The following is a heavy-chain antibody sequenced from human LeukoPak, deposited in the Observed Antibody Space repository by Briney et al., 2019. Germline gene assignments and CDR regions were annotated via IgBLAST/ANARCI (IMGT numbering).Heavy chain of an antibody. V-gene: IGHV3-48*03. D-gene: IGHD6-25*01. Sequence: GGSLRLSCAASGFTVISYEMNWVRQAPGKGLEWVSYISSSGNSIFYADSVKGRFTTSRDNPKNSLYLQMNSLRVEDTAIYYCARQRPDDAFDIWGQGTMVTVSS. CDR2: ISSSGNSI. CDR3: ARQRPDDAFDI. CDR1: GFTVISYE. J-gene: IGHJ3*02.